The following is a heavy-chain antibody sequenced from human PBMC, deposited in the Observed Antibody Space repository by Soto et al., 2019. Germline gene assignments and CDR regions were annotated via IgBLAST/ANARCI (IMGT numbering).Heavy chain of an antibody. Sequence: GGSLRLSCAASGFTFSSSPMTWVRQAPGKGLEWVSGISGSDGSTYYADSVKGRFTISRDNSKDTLYLQMGSLRAEDTAVYYCAKVIPAAGTDYWGQGTLVTVSS. CDR3: AKVIPAAGTDY. CDR2: ISGSDGST. J-gene: IGHJ4*02. D-gene: IGHD6-13*01. V-gene: IGHV3-23*01. CDR1: GFTFSSSP.